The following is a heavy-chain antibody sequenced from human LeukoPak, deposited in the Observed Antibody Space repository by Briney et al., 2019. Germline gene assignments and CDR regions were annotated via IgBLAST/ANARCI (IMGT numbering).Heavy chain of an antibody. J-gene: IGHJ4*02. CDR1: GFTFSSYG. D-gene: IGHD6-13*01. Sequence: GGSLRLSCAASGFTFSSYGMHWVRQAPGKGLEWVAFIRYDGSNKYYADSVKGRFSVSRDNSKNILFLQLNSLRGDDTAVYYCAIRGGRAAAGTGRFDHWGQGTLVTVSS. CDR2: IRYDGSNK. CDR3: AIRGGRAAAGTGRFDH. V-gene: IGHV3-30*02.